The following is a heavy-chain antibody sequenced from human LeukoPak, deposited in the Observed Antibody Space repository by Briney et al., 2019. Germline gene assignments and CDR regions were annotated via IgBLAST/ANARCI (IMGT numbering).Heavy chain of an antibody. J-gene: IGHJ4*02. Sequence: PGGSLRLSCAAPGFTFSSYAMHWVRQAPGKGLEWVAVISYDGSNKYYADSVKGRFTISRDNSKNTLYLQMNSLRAEDTAVYYCARVDTAMVFDYWGQGTLVTVSS. V-gene: IGHV3-30-3*01. D-gene: IGHD5-18*01. CDR3: ARVDTAMVFDY. CDR1: GFTFSSYA. CDR2: ISYDGSNK.